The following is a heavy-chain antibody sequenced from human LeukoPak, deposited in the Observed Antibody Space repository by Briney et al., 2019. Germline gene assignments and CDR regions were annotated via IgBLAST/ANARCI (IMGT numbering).Heavy chain of an antibody. D-gene: IGHD3-10*01. CDR3: ARGGGFDY. J-gene: IGHJ4*02. CDR2: IGPTGDT. V-gene: IGHV3-13*04. Sequence: GGSLRLSCAAPGFTFSNFDMHWVRQLTGKGLEWVSGIGPTGDTYYAGSVKGRFTISRENAKNSLYLQMNSLRAGDTAVYYCARGGGFDYWGQGTLVTVSS. CDR1: GFTFSNFD.